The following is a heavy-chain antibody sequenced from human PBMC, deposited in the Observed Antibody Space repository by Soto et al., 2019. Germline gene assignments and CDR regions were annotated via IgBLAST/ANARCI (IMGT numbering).Heavy chain of an antibody. D-gene: IGHD2-2*02. CDR2: ISYDGSNK. V-gene: IGHV3-30*18. Sequence: QVQLVQSGAEVKKPGASVKVSCKASGYTFSSYGMHWVRQAPGKGLEWVAVISYDGSNKYYADSVKGRFTISRDNSKNTLYLQMNSLRAEDTAVYYCAKNEVPAAIEGNWFDPWGQGTLVTVSS. J-gene: IGHJ5*02. CDR1: GYTFSSYG. CDR3: AKNEVPAAIEGNWFDP.